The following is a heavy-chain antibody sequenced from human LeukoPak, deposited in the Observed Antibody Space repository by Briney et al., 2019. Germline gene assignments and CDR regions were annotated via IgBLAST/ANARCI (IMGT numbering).Heavy chain of an antibody. CDR1: GYTFTGYY. CDR2: INPNSGGT. CDR3: ARDFRAAMVSDWFDP. J-gene: IGHJ5*02. D-gene: IGHD5-18*01. V-gene: IGHV1-2*02. Sequence: ASVKVSCKASGYTFTGYYMHWVRQAPGQGLEWMGWINPNSGGTNYAQRFQGRVTMTRDTSISTAYMELSRLRSDDTAVYYCARDFRAAMVSDWFDPWGQGTLVTVSS.